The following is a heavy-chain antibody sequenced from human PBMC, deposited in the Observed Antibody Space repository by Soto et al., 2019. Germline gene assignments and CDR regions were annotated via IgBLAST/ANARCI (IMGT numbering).Heavy chain of an antibody. J-gene: IGHJ4*02. V-gene: IGHV1-69*01. CDR2: IIPIFETA. Sequence: QVQLLQSGAEMKKPGSSVKVSCKVSGDSFSSYAISWVRQAPGEGLEWVGGIIPIFETANYAQNFQGRVTITAVESTTTAYVEVTRLRPQDTAVFYCAASDSSSWQHDYWGQGTLITVSS. CDR3: AASDSSSWQHDY. CDR1: GDSFSSYA. D-gene: IGHD6-13*01.